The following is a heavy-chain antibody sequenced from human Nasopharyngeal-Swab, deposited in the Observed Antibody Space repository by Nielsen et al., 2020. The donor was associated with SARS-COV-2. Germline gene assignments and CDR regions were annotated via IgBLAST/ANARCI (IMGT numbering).Heavy chain of an antibody. D-gene: IGHD6-6*01. V-gene: IGHV4-34*01. Sequence: SETLSLTCAVFGGSFSGYYWSWIRQPPGKRLEWIGEINHSGSTNYNPSLKSRVTISVDTSKNQFSLKLTSVTAADTAVYYCARALEYSRGMDVWGQGTTVTVSS. CDR1: GGSFSGYY. CDR2: INHSGST. J-gene: IGHJ6*02. CDR3: ARALEYSRGMDV.